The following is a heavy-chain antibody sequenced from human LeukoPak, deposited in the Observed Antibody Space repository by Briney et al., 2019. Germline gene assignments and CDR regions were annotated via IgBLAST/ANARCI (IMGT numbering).Heavy chain of an antibody. Sequence: GGSLRLSCAASGFTFSNYAMSWVRQAPGKGLEWVSVIYGSASSTYYADSVKGRFTISRDSSKNTLYLQMNSLRVEDTAVYYCAKVEPYYGSGSQGHFDYWGQGTLVTVSS. J-gene: IGHJ4*02. CDR2: IYGSASST. CDR3: AKVEPYYGSGSQGHFDY. V-gene: IGHV3-23*01. CDR1: GFTFSNYA. D-gene: IGHD3-10*01.